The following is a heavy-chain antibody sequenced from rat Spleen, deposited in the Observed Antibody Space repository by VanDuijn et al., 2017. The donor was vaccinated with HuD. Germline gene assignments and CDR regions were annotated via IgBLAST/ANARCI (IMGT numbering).Heavy chain of an antibody. CDR1: GFTFSDYY. V-gene: IGHV5-7*01. CDR2: ISSEGRSS. J-gene: IGHJ1*01. CDR3: ARRGTYYWYFDF. Sequence: EVQLVESGGGLVQPGRSMKLSCAASGFTFSDYYMAWVRQAPKKGLEWVATISSEGRSSYYRDSVKGRFTISRDSAKSTLYLQMDSLRSEDTATYYCARRGTYYWYFDFWGPGTMVTVSS.